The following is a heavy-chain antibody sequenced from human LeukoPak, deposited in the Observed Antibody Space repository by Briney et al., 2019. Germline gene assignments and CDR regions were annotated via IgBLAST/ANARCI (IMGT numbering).Heavy chain of an antibody. Sequence: ASVKVSCKASGYTFTSYAMHWVRQAPGQRLEWMGWINAGNGNTKYSQEFQGRVTITRDTSISTAYMELSRLRSDDTAVYYCARADCSSTSCSWFDPWGQGTLVTVSS. D-gene: IGHD2-2*01. J-gene: IGHJ5*02. CDR2: INAGNGNT. V-gene: IGHV1-3*01. CDR3: ARADCSSTSCSWFDP. CDR1: GYTFTSYA.